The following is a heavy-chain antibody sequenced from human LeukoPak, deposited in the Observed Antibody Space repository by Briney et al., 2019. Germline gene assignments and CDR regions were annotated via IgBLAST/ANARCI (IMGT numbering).Heavy chain of an antibody. V-gene: IGHV3-7*01. CDR1: GFTFSSYW. D-gene: IGHD2-2*01. J-gene: IGHJ2*01. Sequence: GGSLRLSCVASGFTFSSYWMSWVRQAPGKGLEWVASIRQDGSEKYYVGSVKGRFTISRDTAKNLLFLQMNSLRAEDTAVYYCARNLGYCSSASCYRVPSLWYLDLWGRGILVTVSS. CDR2: IRQDGSEK. CDR3: ARNLGYCSSASCYRVPSLWYLDL.